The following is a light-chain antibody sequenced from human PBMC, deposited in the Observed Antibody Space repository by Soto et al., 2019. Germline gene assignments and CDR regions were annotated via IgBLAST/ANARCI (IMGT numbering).Light chain of an antibody. Sequence: DIQMTQSPSTLSASVGDTVTITCRASQSISSWLAWYQQKPGKAPKLLIYKASGLETGVPSRFSGSGSGTDFTLTISSLQPADFAFYYCHQYVSYPFTFGPGTKVDIK. CDR2: KAS. J-gene: IGKJ3*01. CDR1: QSISSW. CDR3: HQYVSYPFT. V-gene: IGKV1-5*03.